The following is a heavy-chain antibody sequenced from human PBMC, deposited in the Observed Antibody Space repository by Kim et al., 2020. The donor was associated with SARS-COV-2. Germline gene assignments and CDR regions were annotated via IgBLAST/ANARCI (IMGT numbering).Heavy chain of an antibody. CDR3: AKGFGGGSSH. V-gene: IGHV3-30*15. D-gene: IGHD2-15*01. J-gene: IGHJ4*02. Sequence: YADSVKGRCTVARDDSKNTLHLQMSSLRPEDTAVYYCAKGFGGGSSHWGQGTLVTVSS.